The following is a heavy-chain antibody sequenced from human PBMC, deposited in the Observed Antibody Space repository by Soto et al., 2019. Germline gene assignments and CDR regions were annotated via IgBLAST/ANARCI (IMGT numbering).Heavy chain of an antibody. J-gene: IGHJ6*02. V-gene: IGHV3-30*14. CDR3: ARGKGAVPAGSGAEYYYYGMDV. Sequence: QVQLVESGGGVVQPGRSLRLSCAASGFTFSSYAIHWVRQAPGKGLEWVAVISYDGSNKYYADSVKGRFTISRDNSKNTLYLERNSRGAEDTAVYYCARGKGAVPAGSGAEYYYYGMDVWGQGTTVTVSS. CDR1: GFTFSSYA. D-gene: IGHD2-2*01. CDR2: ISYDGSNK.